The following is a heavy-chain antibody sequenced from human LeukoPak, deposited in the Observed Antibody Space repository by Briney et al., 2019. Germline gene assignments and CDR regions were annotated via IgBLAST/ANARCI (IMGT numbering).Heavy chain of an antibody. CDR3: ATYRQVLLPFES. CDR1: GFTFSTFA. J-gene: IGHJ4*02. Sequence: GGSLRLSCVASGFTFSTFAMIWVRQPPGKGLEWVSSIFPSGGEIHYADSVRGRFTISRDNSKSTLSLQMNSLRVEDTAIYYCATYRQVLLPFESWGQGTLVTVSS. CDR2: IFPSGGEI. V-gene: IGHV3-23*01. D-gene: IGHD2-8*02.